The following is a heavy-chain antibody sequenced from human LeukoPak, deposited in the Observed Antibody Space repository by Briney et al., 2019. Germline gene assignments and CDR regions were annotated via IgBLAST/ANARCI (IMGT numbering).Heavy chain of an antibody. CDR2: INAGNGNT. V-gene: IGHV1-3*01. CDR1: GYTFTSYA. J-gene: IGHJ4*02. Sequence: GASVKVSCKASGYTFTSYAMHWVRQAPGQRLEWMGWINAGNGNTKYSQKFQGRVTITRDTSASTAYMELSSLRSEDTAVYYCARVPQSYDSSGYPDYWGQGTLVTVSS. CDR3: ARVPQSYDSSGYPDY. D-gene: IGHD3-22*01.